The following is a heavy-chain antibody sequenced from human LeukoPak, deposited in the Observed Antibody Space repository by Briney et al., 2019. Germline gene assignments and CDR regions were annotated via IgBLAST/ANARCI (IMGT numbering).Heavy chain of an antibody. D-gene: IGHD2-2*03. CDR3: VKDGYCSSSTCRLFDY. CDR1: GFTFSSYA. CDR2: ISGSGGIT. Sequence: AGGSLRLSCAASGFTFSSYAMTWVRQAPGKGLEWVSVISGSGGITYYADSVKGRFTISRDNSKNTLYLQMNTQRAEDTAVYYCVKDGYCSSSTCRLFDYWGQGTLVTVSS. V-gene: IGHV3-23*01. J-gene: IGHJ4*02.